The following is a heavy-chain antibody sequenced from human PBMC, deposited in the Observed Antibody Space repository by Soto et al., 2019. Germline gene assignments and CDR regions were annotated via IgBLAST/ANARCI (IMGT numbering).Heavy chain of an antibody. CDR2: IYPGDSDT. D-gene: IGHD6-19*01. CDR3: ASLYSSGWTAFDI. V-gene: IGHV5-51*01. J-gene: IGHJ3*02. CDR1: GCSFISYW. Sequence: GESLKISCKGSGCSFISYWIGWVRQMPGKGLEWMGIIYPGDSDTRYSPSFQGQVTISADKSISTAYLQWSSLKASDTAMYYCASLYSSGWTAFDIWGQGTMVTVSS.